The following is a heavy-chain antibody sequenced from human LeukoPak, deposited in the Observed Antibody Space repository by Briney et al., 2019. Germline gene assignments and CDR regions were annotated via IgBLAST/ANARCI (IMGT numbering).Heavy chain of an antibody. CDR3: AKRDYYGSGSPPGAFDI. Sequence: GGSLRLSCAASGFTFDDYGMSWVRKAPGKGLEGVSGISWNSGSIGYADPVKGRFTISRDHAKNSLYLQMNSLRAEDTALYYCAKRDYYGSGSPPGAFDIWGQGTMVTVSS. CDR1: GFTFDDYG. V-gene: IGHV3-9*01. D-gene: IGHD3-10*01. CDR2: ISWNSGSI. J-gene: IGHJ3*02.